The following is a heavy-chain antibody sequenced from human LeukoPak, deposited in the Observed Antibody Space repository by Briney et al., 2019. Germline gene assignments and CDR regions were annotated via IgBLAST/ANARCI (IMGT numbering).Heavy chain of an antibody. D-gene: IGHD1-26*01. CDR2: IYYGGSS. CDR3: ARVGAPGYNWFDP. CDR1: GGSISN. J-gene: IGHJ5*02. V-gene: IGHV4-39*07. Sequence: SETLSLTCTVSGGSISNWGWIRQPPGKGLEWIASIYYGGSSYYNPSLKSRVTISVDTSKNQFSLKLSSVTAADTAVYYCARVGAPGYNWFDPWGQGTLVTVSS.